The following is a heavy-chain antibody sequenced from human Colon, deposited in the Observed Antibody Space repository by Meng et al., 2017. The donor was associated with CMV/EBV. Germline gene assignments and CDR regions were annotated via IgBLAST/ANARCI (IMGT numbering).Heavy chain of an antibody. V-gene: IGHV3-66*02. D-gene: IGHD2-21*01. CDR2: IYSGSSP. CDR1: GFTASDNY. CDR3: ARDRAYCGSFSCSPNYFDG. Sequence: GESLKISCAASGFTASDNYMTWVRQAPGKGLEWVSVIYSGSSPDYADSVKGRFTISRDNSKNTVYLQMNSLRVEDTAVYYCARDRAYCGSFSCSPNYFDGRGQGNLVTVSS. J-gene: IGHJ4*02.